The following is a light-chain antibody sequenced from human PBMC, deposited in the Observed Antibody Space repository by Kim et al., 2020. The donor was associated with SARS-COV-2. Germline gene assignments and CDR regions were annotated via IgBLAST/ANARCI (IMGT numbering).Light chain of an antibody. Sequence: PGLGVTLTISACESVGSRHLIWWQHQPRQAPRLLIIGAASRVTGIPVTFIGGGSCTAFSLIISSLQHEDCAVYYCQQDYNFPVEAVGQGTKVDIK. V-gene: IGKV3D-7*01. J-gene: IGKJ1*01. CDR3: QQDYNFPVEA. CDR1: ESVGSRH. CDR2: GAA.